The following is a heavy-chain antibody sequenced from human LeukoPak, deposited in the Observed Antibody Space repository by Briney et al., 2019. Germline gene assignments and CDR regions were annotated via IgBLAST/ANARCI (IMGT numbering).Heavy chain of an antibody. CDR3: ARVCGYCSGGSCYPVASDY. Sequence: GASVKVSCKASGYTFTGYYMHWVRQAPGQGLEWMGWINPNSGGTNYAQKFQGRVTMTRDTSISTAYMELSRLRSDDTAVYYCARVCGYCSGGSCYPVASDYWGQGTLVTVSS. CDR2: INPNSGGT. D-gene: IGHD2-15*01. CDR1: GYTFTGYY. J-gene: IGHJ4*02. V-gene: IGHV1-2*02.